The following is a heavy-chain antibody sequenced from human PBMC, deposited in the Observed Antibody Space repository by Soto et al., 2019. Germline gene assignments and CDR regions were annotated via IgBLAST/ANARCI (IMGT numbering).Heavy chain of an antibody. Sequence: EVQLVESGGGLVQPGGSLRLSCAASGFTFSTFWRHWVRQAPGKGLVWVSRISSDGSRTSYADSVKGRFTISRDNAKNTLYVQMNSLRAEDTAIYCCARVYSSLSSYDYWGQGTLVTVSS. CDR3: ARVYSSLSSYDY. D-gene: IGHD5-18*01. CDR1: GFTFSTFW. CDR2: ISSDGSRT. V-gene: IGHV3-74*01. J-gene: IGHJ4*02.